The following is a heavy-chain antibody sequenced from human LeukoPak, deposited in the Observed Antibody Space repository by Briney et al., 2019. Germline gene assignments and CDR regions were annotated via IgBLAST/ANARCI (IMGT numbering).Heavy chain of an antibody. Sequence: PSETLSLTCAVYGGSFSGYYWSWIRQPPGKGLEWIWEINHSGSTNYNPSLKSRVTISVDTSKNQLSLKLSSVTAADTAVYYCARAKTARPYYYYYYMDVWGKGTTVTVSS. V-gene: IGHV4-34*01. CDR2: INHSGST. CDR1: GGSFSGYY. J-gene: IGHJ6*03. CDR3: ARAKTARPYYYYYYMDV. D-gene: IGHD6-6*01.